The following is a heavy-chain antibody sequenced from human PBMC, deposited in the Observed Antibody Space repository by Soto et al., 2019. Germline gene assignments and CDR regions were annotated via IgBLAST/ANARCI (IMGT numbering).Heavy chain of an antibody. CDR2: TYYRSRWYN. CDR3: AGTTSHQWYYMDV. D-gene: IGHD1-7*01. V-gene: IGHV6-1*01. Sequence: PSQTLSLTCVICGDSVSRNSAAWNWIRLSPSRGLEWLARTYYRSRWYNDYAVSVRSRITVNPDTSKNQFSLQLTSVTPEDTAVYYCAGTTSHQWYYMDVWGKGTTVTVSS. CDR1: GDSVSRNSAA. J-gene: IGHJ6*03.